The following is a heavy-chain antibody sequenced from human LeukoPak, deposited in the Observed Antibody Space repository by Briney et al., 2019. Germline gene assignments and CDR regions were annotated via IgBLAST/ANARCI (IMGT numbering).Heavy chain of an antibody. CDR2: FYSDGET. V-gene: IGHV3-66*01. J-gene: IGHJ3*01. CDR1: GFTVSAYH. CDR3: ARTRGYDSSGPLLGWTFDL. Sequence: PGGSLRLSCTASGFTVSAYHMNRVRQPPGKGLEWVSAFYSDGETHYADSVKGRFTISRDNSKNTLYLQMNSLRAEDTAVYYCARTRGYDSSGPLLGWTFDLWGQGTMVAVSS. D-gene: IGHD3-22*01.